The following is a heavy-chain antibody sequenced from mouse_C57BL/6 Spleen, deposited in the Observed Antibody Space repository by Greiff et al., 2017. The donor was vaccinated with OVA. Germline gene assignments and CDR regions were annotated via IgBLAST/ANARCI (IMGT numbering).Heavy chain of an antibody. CDR3: AGSSYDYAMDY. CDR2: IHPSDSDT. V-gene: IGHV1-74*01. J-gene: IGHJ4*01. D-gene: IGHD1-1*01. Sequence: VKQSPGHGLEWIGRIHPSDSDTNYNQKFKGKATLTVDKSSSTAYMQLSSLTSEDSAVYYCAGSSYDYAMDYWGQGTSVTVSS.